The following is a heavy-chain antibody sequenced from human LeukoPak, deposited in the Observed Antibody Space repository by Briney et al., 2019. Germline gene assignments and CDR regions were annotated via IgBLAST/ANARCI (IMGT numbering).Heavy chain of an antibody. CDR3: VRGGGLDV. V-gene: IGHV3-7*03. Sequence: GGSLTLSCAASGFTYSSYWMNWASQAPGKGLEWVASIYYNGNVNYYVDSVKGRFTIYRDNAKNSLYLQMSNLSAEDTAVYFCVRGGGLDVWGQGATVPVS. D-gene: IGHD2-15*01. J-gene: IGHJ6*02. CDR1: GFTYSSYW. CDR2: IYYNGNVN.